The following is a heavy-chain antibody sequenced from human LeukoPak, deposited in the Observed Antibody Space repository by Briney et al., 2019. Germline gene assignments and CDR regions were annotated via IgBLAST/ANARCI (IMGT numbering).Heavy chain of an antibody. Sequence: SVKVSCKASGGTFSSYAISWVRQASGQGLEWMGRIIPILGIANYAQKFQGRVTITADKSTSTAYMELSSLRSEDTAVYYCARDGDDGYSDYWRQGTLVTVSS. J-gene: IGHJ4*02. D-gene: IGHD5-24*01. CDR2: IIPILGIA. CDR3: ARDGDDGYSDY. CDR1: GGTFSSYA. V-gene: IGHV1-69*04.